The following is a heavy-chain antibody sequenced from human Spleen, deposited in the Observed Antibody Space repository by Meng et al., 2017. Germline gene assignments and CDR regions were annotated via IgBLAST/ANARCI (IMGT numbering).Heavy chain of an antibody. D-gene: IGHD4-11*01. CDR2: INHSGST. CDR3: ARGPTTMAHDFDY. Sequence: QVQLRQWGAGLLQPWETLSLTSVVSGGSFSACYWSGIRKPPGKVLEWIGEINHSGSTNYNPSLESRATISVDTSQNSLSLKLSSVTAADSAVYYCARGPTTMAHDFDYWGQGTLVTVSS. CDR1: GGSFSACY. J-gene: IGHJ4*02. V-gene: IGHV4-34*01.